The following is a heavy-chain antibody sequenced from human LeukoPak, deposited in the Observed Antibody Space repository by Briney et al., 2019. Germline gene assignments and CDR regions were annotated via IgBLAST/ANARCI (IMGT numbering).Heavy chain of an antibody. CDR2: IKSKTDGGTT. CDR3: TTYAFWSVSYVFDI. J-gene: IGHJ3*02. D-gene: IGHD3-3*01. CDR1: GFTFSNAW. Sequence: GGSLRLSCAASGFTFSNAWMSWVRQAPGKGLEWVGRIKSKTDGGTTDYAAPVKGRFTISRDDSKNTLYLQMNSLKTEDTAEYYCTTYAFWSVSYVFDIWGQGTMVTVSS. V-gene: IGHV3-15*01.